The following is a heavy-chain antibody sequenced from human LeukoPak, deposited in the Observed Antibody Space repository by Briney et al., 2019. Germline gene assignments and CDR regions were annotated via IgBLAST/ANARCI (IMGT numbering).Heavy chain of an antibody. CDR3: ARDSEGIWFGELFSVYYYYMDV. CDR2: ISSSSSYI. J-gene: IGHJ6*03. V-gene: IGHV3-21*01. CDR1: GFTFSSYA. Sequence: GGSLRLSCAASGFTFSSYAMKWVRQAPGKGLEWVSSISSSSSYIYYADSVKGRFTISRDNAKNSLYVQMNSLRAEDTAVYYCARDSEGIWFGELFSVYYYYMDVWGKGTTVTVSS. D-gene: IGHD3-10*01.